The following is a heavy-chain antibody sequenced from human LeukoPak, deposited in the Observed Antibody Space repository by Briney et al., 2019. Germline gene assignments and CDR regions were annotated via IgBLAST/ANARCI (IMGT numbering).Heavy chain of an antibody. J-gene: IGHJ4*02. V-gene: IGHV1-69*05. CDR1: GCTFSSYA. CDR2: IIPIFGTA. Sequence: ASVKVSCKASGCTFSSYAISWVRQAPGQGLEWMGGIIPIFGTANYAQKFQGRVTITTDESTSTAYMELSSLRSEDTAVYYCARGSPVDTAMVDYWGQGTLVTVSS. CDR3: ARGSPVDTAMVDY. D-gene: IGHD5-18*01.